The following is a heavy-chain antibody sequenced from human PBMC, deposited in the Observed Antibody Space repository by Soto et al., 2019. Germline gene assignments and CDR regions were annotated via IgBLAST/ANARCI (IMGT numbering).Heavy chain of an antibody. V-gene: IGHV1-18*01. CDR1: GYSFTTYG. Sequence: QVQLVQSGGEVKKPGASVKVSCKASGYSFTTYGISWVRQAPGQGLEWMGWISAYNGNTNYAQKLQDRVTMTTDTSTSTANMELRSLRSDDTAVYYCARDGPAPYYADGMDVWGQGSTVTVSS. J-gene: IGHJ6*02. CDR3: ARDGPAPYYADGMDV. CDR2: ISAYNGNT.